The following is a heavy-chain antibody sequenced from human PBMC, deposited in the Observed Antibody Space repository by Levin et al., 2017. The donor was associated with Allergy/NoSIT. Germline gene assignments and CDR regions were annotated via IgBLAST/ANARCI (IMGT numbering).Heavy chain of an antibody. D-gene: IGHD4-17*01. J-gene: IGHJ3*02. V-gene: IGHV4-34*01. CDR2: VSHGGFT. Sequence: SETLSLTCAVSGGSFGGYFWSWLRQPPGKGPEWIGEVSHGGFTTYNPSLKSRVAISVDASRNEFSLKLDHVTAADTAVYCCAVFSLRYGTFEMWGQGTMVTVSS. CDR3: AVFSLRYGTFEM. CDR1: GGSFGGYF.